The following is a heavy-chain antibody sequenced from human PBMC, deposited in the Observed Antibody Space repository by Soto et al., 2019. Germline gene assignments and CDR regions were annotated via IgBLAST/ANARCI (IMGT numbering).Heavy chain of an antibody. CDR3: ARAAIHGSSGYVWFDP. Sequence: QGQLVQSGSEVKMPGSSVKVSCKTSGGTFSRHAINWVRQAPGQGLEWMGGIIPLFGTTNYAQKFKGRVTISADESTSTAYTELSSLTSEDAAVYYCARAAIHGSSGYVWFDPWGQGTLVTVSS. J-gene: IGHJ5*02. CDR2: IIPLFGTT. CDR1: GGTFSRHA. D-gene: IGHD6-13*01. V-gene: IGHV1-69*01.